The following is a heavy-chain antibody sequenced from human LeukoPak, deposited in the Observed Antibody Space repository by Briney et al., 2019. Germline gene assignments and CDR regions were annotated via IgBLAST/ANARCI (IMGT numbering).Heavy chain of an antibody. CDR1: GFTFSTYS. D-gene: IGHD4-11*01. V-gene: IGHV3-21*01. Sequence: PGGSLRLSCAASGFTFSTYSMNWVRQAPGKGLEWVSSISSSSNSINYADSVKGRFTISRDNAKNSLYLQMNSLRAEDTAVYYCARGYSNVDYWGQGTLVTVSS. J-gene: IGHJ4*02. CDR2: ISSSSNSI. CDR3: ARGYSNVDY.